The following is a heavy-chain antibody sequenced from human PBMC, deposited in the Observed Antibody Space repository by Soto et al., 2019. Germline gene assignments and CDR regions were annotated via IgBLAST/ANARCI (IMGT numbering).Heavy chain of an antibody. V-gene: IGHV4-31*01. CDR1: GGSISSGGFY. CDR2: VYYTGTT. Sequence: QVQLEESGPGLVKPSQTLSLPGTVSGGSISSGGFYWSWIRQHPVKGLEWIAYVYYTGTTDYNPSPKSPATISVDTSKNPFSLNLCSVTAADTAVYYCARGPNVSSSWPCDYWGQGTLVTVSS. J-gene: IGHJ4*02. D-gene: IGHD6-13*01. CDR3: ARGPNVSSSWPCDY.